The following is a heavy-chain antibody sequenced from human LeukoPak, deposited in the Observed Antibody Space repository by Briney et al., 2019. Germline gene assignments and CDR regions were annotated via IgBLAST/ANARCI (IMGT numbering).Heavy chain of an antibody. CDR3: ARLERRQEAFDI. Sequence: SETLSLTCAVYGGSFSGYYWSWLRQPPGKGLEWIGEINHSGSTNYNPSLKSRVTISVDTSNNQFSLKLSSVTAADTAVYYCARLERRQEAFDIWGQGTMVTVSS. V-gene: IGHV4-34*01. D-gene: IGHD1-1*01. J-gene: IGHJ3*02. CDR1: GGSFSGYY. CDR2: INHSGST.